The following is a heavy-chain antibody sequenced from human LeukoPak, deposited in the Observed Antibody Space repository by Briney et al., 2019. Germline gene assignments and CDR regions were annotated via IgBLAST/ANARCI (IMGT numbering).Heavy chain of an antibody. J-gene: IGHJ4*02. V-gene: IGHV4-39*01. CDR3: ATQISGESPFDF. D-gene: IGHD3-10*01. Sequence: SETLSLTCSVSGGSISSRSGYYWGWIRQSPGTGLEWIGCIYYSGSTYYNPSLKSRVTITVDTSKQFSLNLSSVTAADTAVYYCATQISGESPFDFWGQGTLVTVSS. CDR2: IYYSGST. CDR1: GGSISSRSGYY.